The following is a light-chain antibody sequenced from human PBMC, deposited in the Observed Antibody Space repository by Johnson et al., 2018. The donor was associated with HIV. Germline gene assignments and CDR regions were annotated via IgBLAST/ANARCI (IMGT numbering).Light chain of an antibody. CDR1: SSTIGNNY. Sequence: QSVLTQPPSVSAAPGQKVTISCSGSSSTIGNNYVSWYQVVPGTAPKLLIYKNNERPSGIPDRFSGSKSGKSATLGITGLQTGDEADYYCETWDTSLSAGGVFGTGTKVTVL. CDR2: KNN. CDR3: ETWDTSLSAGGV. J-gene: IGLJ1*01. V-gene: IGLV1-51*02.